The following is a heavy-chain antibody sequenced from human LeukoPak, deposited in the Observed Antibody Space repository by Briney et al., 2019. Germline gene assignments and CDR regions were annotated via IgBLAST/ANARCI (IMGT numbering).Heavy chain of an antibody. D-gene: IGHD1-26*01. Sequence: GGSLRLSCAASVFTFTDYYMSWIRQAPGKGLEGVSYISSSGSTIYYADSVKGRFTISRDNAKNSLHLQMNNLRAEDTAVYYCARPREGGATPYYFYYMDVWGKGTTVTVSS. CDR1: VFTFTDYY. V-gene: IGHV3-11*04. J-gene: IGHJ6*03. CDR2: ISSSGSTI. CDR3: ARPREGGATPYYFYYMDV.